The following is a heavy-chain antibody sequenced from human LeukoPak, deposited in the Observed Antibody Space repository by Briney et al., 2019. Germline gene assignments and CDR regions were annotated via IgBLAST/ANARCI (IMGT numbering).Heavy chain of an antibody. CDR2: INPDSGGT. CDR1: VYTFTPYY. V-gene: IGHV1-2*02. Sequence: ASVTVSYKASVYTFTPYYMHWVRQAPAQGLEWMGGINPDSGGTLYAHKFQGRVTMTRDTSISTAYMELSGLRSDDTGVCYSARYDLIDEGMSDYYGMDVWGQGTTVTVSS. CDR3: ARYDLIDEGMSDYYGMDV. D-gene: IGHD1-1*01. J-gene: IGHJ6*01.